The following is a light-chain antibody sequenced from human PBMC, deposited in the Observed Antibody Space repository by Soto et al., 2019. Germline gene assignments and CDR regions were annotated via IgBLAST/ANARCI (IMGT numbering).Light chain of an antibody. CDR3: QQYGSSGT. V-gene: IGKV3-20*01. CDR1: QSVSNNY. J-gene: IGKJ1*01. Sequence: EIVFTQSPGPPSLSPGERATLSCRASQSVSNNYLAWYQQKPGQAPRLLIYGASNRATGIPDRFSGSGSGTGFTLTISRLEPEDFAVYYCQQYGSSGTFGQGTKVDIK. CDR2: GAS.